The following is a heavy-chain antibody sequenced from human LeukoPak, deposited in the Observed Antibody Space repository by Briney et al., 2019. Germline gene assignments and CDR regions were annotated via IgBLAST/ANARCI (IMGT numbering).Heavy chain of an antibody. CDR1: GGTFSSYA. J-gene: IGHJ4*02. V-gene: IGHV1-69*04. Sequence: ASVTVSCKASGGTFSSYAISWVRQAPGQGLEWMGRIIPILGIANYAQKFQGRVTITADKSTSTAYMELSSLRSEDTAVYYCARGGGTSGGPYFDYWGQGPLVTVSS. CDR2: IIPILGIA. CDR3: ARGGGTSGGPYFDY. D-gene: IGHD2-2*01.